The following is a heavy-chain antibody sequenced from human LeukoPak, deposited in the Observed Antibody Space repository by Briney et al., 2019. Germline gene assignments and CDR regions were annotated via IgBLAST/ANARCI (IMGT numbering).Heavy chain of an antibody. V-gene: IGHV3-43*02. D-gene: IGHD6-13*01. CDR1: GFNFDAYA. J-gene: IGHJ4*02. CDR2: ISADGGST. CDR3: AKDKAGTIVWYGRWAIGLFDY. Sequence: GVSRRLSCAASGFNFDAYAMHWVRQAPGKGLQWISLISADGGSTYYADSVQGRFTISRDNSKNSLYLQMNSLTTEDTAFYYCAKDKAGTIVWYGRWAIGLFDYWGQGTLLTVSS.